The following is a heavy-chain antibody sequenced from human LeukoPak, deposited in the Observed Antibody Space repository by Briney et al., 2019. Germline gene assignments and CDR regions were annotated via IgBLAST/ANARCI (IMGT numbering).Heavy chain of an antibody. CDR1: GFTFSSYA. Sequence: GGSLRLSCAASGFTFSSYAMSWVRQAPGKGLEWVSVIGGSGGGTYYADSVKGRFTISRDNPKNTLYLQMNSLRAEDTAVYYCAKDSAVVPAAPYGMDVWGQGTTVTVSS. J-gene: IGHJ6*02. CDR2: IGGSGGGT. CDR3: AKDSAVVPAAPYGMDV. D-gene: IGHD2-2*01. V-gene: IGHV3-23*01.